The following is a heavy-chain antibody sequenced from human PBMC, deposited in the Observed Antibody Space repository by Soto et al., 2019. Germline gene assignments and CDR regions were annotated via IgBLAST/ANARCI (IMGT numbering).Heavy chain of an antibody. CDR3: ARHGSY. V-gene: IGHV4-39*01. CDR2: IYFSGTT. J-gene: IGHJ4*02. CDR1: GGSIGDTGGY. Sequence: PSETLSLTCNVAGGSIGDTGGYWGWIRQPPGKGLEWIGTIYFSGTTFYNPSLKSRLTISVDTSKNQFSLRLRSVTAADTAVYYCARHGSYWGQGTLVTVSS.